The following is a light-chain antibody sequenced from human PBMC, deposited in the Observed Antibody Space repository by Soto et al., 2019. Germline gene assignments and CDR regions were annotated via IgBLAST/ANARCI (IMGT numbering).Light chain of an antibody. V-gene: IGKV1-5*03. Sequence: DIQMTQSPSTLSASVGDRVTITCRASQSISSWLAWYQQKPGNAPKLLIYKASTLESGVPSRFSGSGSGTEFTLTISSLQPDDFATYYCKQYNSYSWTFGQGTKVDIK. CDR1: QSISSW. J-gene: IGKJ1*01. CDR2: KAS. CDR3: KQYNSYSWT.